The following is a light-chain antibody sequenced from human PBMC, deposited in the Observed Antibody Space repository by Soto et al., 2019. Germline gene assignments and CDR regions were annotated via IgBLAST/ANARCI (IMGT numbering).Light chain of an antibody. Sequence: QSVLTQPPSAYGTPGQRVTISCSGRSSNIGSHYVYWYQQLPGTAPKLLIYRSNQRPSGVPDRFSGSKSGTSASLAISGLRSEDEADYYCAAWDDSLSGVVFGGWTKLTVL. J-gene: IGLJ2*01. V-gene: IGLV1-47*01. CDR1: SSNIGSHY. CDR2: RSN. CDR3: AAWDDSLSGVV.